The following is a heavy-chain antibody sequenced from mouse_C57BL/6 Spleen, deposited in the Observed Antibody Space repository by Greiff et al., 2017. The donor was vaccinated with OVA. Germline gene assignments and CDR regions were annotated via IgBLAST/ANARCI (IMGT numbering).Heavy chain of an antibody. CDR1: GYTFTSYW. J-gene: IGHJ4*01. V-gene: IGHV1-50*01. Sequence: QVQLQQPGAELVKPGASVKLSCKASGYTFTSYWMQWVKQRPGQGLEWIGEIDPSDSYTNYNQKFKGKATLTVDTSSSTAYMQLSSLTSEDSAVYYCARGGLRQAMDYWGQGTSVTVSS. CDR3: ARGGLRQAMDY. D-gene: IGHD2-4*01. CDR2: IDPSDSYT.